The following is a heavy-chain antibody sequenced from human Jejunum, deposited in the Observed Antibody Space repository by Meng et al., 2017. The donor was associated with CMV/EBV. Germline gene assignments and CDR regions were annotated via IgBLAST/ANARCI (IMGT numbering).Heavy chain of an antibody. J-gene: IGHJ6*02. V-gene: IGHV3-21*01. CDR1: GFTFSSSYN. CDR2: IGSGSIYI. Sequence: AASGFTFSSSYNMNWVRQAPGKGLEWVSSIGSGSIYIFYADSVKGRFTISRDNAKNSLYLQMNSLRAEDTAVYYCAGGYSRGMDVWGQGTTVTVSS. CDR3: AGGYSRGMDV. D-gene: IGHD2-2*03.